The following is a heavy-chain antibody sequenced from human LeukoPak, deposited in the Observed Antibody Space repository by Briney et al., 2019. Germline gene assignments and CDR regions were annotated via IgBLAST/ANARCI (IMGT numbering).Heavy chain of an antibody. J-gene: IGHJ4*02. CDR1: GFTVSSNY. CDR3: ARALLPNYYFDY. CDR2: IYSGGST. Sequence: PGGSLRLSCAASGFTVSSNYMSWVRQAPGKGLEWVSVIYSGGSTYYADSVKGRFTISRDNSKNTLYLQMNSLRAEDTAVYYCARALLPNYYFDYWGQGTLVTVSS. D-gene: IGHD3-10*01. V-gene: IGHV3-66*01.